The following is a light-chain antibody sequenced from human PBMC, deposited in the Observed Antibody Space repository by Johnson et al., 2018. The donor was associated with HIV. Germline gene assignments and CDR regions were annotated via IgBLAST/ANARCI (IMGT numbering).Light chain of an antibody. Sequence: QSVLTQPPSVSAAPGQKVTISCSGSSSNIGSNYVSWYQQLPGPAPKLLIYDNNKRPSGIPDRFSGSKSGTSATLVITGLQPGDEADYYCGTWDSSLSAFYVFGTGTKVTVL. V-gene: IGLV1-51*01. CDR1: SSNIGSNY. CDR2: DNN. CDR3: GTWDSSLSAFYV. J-gene: IGLJ1*01.